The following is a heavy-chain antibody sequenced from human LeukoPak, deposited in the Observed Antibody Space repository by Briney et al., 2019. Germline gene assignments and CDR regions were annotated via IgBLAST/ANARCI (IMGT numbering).Heavy chain of an antibody. J-gene: IGHJ3*02. Sequence: GESLKISCKGSGYIFTSYWIGWVRQMPGKGLEWMGLIYPGDSDTRYSPSFQGQVTISADKSISTAYLQWSSLKASDTAMYYCASPRPYCSGGSCRRGDAFDIWGQGTMVTVSS. D-gene: IGHD2-15*01. CDR3: ASPRPYCSGGSCRRGDAFDI. CDR2: IYPGDSDT. V-gene: IGHV5-51*01. CDR1: GYIFTSYW.